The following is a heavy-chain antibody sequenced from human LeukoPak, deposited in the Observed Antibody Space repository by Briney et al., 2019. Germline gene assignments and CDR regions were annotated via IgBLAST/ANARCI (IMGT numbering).Heavy chain of an antibody. J-gene: IGHJ4*02. D-gene: IGHD3-10*01. CDR1: GFTFDDYG. CDR2: IHSSASTI. Sequence: GGSLRLSSAASGFTFDDYGMSWVRQAPGKGLEWVSYIHSSASTIYYADSVKGRFTISRDSATNSLYLQMNSLRAEDTAVYYCARGNGPGRHYFDYWGQGTLVTVSS. V-gene: IGHV3-48*03. CDR3: ARGNGPGRHYFDY.